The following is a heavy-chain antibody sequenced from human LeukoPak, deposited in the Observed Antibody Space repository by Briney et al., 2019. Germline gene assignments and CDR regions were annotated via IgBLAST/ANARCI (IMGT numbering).Heavy chain of an antibody. Sequence: GGSLRLSCAASGFTVSSNYMSWVRQAPGKGLECVSVIYSGGSTYYADSVKGRFTISRDNSENTLYLQMNRLRAEDTAVYYCAKDGSTFTVTIYYYYYMDVWGKGTTVTISS. J-gene: IGHJ6*03. V-gene: IGHV3-53*01. D-gene: IGHD4-17*01. CDR3: AKDGSTFTVTIYYYYYMDV. CDR1: GFTVSSNY. CDR2: IYSGGST.